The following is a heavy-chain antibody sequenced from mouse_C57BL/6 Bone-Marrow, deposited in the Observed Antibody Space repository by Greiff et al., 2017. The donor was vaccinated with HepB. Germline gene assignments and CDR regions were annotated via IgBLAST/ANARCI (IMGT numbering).Heavy chain of an antibody. Sequence: EVQRVESGGDLVKPGGSLKLSCAASGFTFSSYGMSWVRQTPDKRLEWVATISSGGSYTYYPDSVKGRFTISRDNAKNTLYLQMSSLKSEDTAMYYCARLGDGYFYAMDYWGQGTSVTVSS. CDR3: ARLGDGYFYAMDY. CDR1: GFTFSSYG. J-gene: IGHJ4*01. CDR2: ISSGGSYT. D-gene: IGHD2-3*01. V-gene: IGHV5-6*01.